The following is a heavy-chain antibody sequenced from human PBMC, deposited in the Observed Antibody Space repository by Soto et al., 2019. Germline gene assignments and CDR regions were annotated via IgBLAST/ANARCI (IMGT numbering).Heavy chain of an antibody. J-gene: IGHJ3*02. CDR3: ASPANGFVYDAFEN. CDR1: GFTFINNA. V-gene: IGHV3-23*01. D-gene: IGHD3-16*01. CDR2: LTGSGGAT. Sequence: PGGSLRLSCAASGFTFINNAMTWVRQAPGKGLEWVSSLTGSGGATYYSDSVKGRFTISRDNSKNTVYLQMNNLRADDTAMYYWASPANGFVYDAFENWGQGTMVTVSS.